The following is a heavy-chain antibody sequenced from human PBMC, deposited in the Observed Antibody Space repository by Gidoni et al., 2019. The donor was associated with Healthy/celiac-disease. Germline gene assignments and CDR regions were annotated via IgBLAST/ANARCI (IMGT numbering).Heavy chain of an antibody. V-gene: IGHV3-30*18. CDR1: GFTFSSYG. J-gene: IGHJ4*02. CDR3: AKDDSSGYYFDY. D-gene: IGHD3-22*01. Sequence: QVQLVESGGGVVQPGRSLRLSCAASGFTFSSYGMHWVRQAPGKGLEWVAVISHDGSNKYYADSVKGRFTISRDNSKNTLYLQMNSLRAEDTAVYYCAKDDSSGYYFDYWGQGTLVTVSS. CDR2: ISHDGSNK.